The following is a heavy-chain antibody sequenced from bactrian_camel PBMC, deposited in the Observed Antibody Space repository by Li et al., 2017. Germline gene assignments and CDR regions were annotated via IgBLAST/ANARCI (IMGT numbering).Heavy chain of an antibody. Sequence: DVQLVESGGGLVQPGGSLRLSCLGSGFPFSGYFMNWVRQAPGKGPEWVSSIDSGGGTYYADSVKGRFTISRDNTKNTVSLQMNSLKAEDAALYYCVNPSWSQSIYWGQGTQVTVS. D-gene: IGHD8*01. V-gene: IGHV3S40*01. CDR2: IDSGGGT. CDR1: GFPFSGYF. J-gene: IGHJ4*01. CDR3: VNPSWSQSIY.